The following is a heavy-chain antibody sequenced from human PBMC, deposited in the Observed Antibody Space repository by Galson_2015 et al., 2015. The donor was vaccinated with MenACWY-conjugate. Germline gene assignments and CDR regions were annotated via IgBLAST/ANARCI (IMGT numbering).Heavy chain of an antibody. CDR3: AQISGASSNFDY. CDR1: GFTFSNYA. Sequence: SLRLSCAASGFTFSNYAMGWVRQAPGKGLEWVSSIDPSGTLTTSADSVKDRFTFSRDNSKNTLYLQLNSLRVADTAVYYCAQISGASSNFDYWGQGTLVTVSS. J-gene: IGHJ4*02. V-gene: IGHV3-23*01. D-gene: IGHD3-10*01. CDR2: IDPSGTLT.